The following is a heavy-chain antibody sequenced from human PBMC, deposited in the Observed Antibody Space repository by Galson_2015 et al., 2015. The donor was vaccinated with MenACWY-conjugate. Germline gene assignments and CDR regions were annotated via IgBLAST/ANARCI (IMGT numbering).Heavy chain of an antibody. V-gene: IGHV1-69*13. CDR2: IIPIFGTA. CDR3: ARVRKDDSSGYHFDY. J-gene: IGHJ4*02. CDR1: GGTFSSYA. D-gene: IGHD3-22*01. Sequence: SVKVSCKASGGTFSSYAISWVRQAPGQGLEWMGGIIPIFGTANYAQKFQCRVTITADESTSTAYMELSSLRSEDTAVYYCARVRKDDSSGYHFDYWVQGTLATVSS.